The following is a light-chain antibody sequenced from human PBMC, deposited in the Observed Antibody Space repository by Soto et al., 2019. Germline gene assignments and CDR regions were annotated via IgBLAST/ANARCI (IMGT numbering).Light chain of an antibody. CDR3: QQYNTFWT. CDR1: QSISSW. CDR2: RAS. J-gene: IGKJ1*01. V-gene: IGKV1-5*03. Sequence: DIQMTQSTFTLSASVGDRVTITCRASQSISSWLAWFQQKPGKAPNLLIYRASRLETGVPSRFSGSGSGTQFTLTINNLQPEDFATYYCQQYNTFWTFGQGTKVEV.